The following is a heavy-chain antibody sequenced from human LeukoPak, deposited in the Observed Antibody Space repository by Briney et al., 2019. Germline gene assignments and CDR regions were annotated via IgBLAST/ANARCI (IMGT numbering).Heavy chain of an antibody. CDR1: GFTFSDYY. V-gene: IGHV3-11*01. J-gene: IGHJ6*03. Sequence: GGSLRLSCAASGFTFSDYYMSWIRRAPGKGREWVSYISSSGSTIYYDDSVKGRFTISRDNAKNSLYLQMNSLRAEDTAAYYCPRDRYSPNYSYMDVWGKGTTVTVSS. CDR2: ISSSGSTI. D-gene: IGHD2-21*01. CDR3: PRDRYSPNYSYMDV.